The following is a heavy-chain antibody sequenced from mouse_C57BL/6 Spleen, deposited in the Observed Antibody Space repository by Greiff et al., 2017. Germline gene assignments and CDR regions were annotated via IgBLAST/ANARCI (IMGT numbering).Heavy chain of an antibody. D-gene: IGHD1-1*01. V-gene: IGHV1-54*01. CDR3: ARLDYYCPMDMDW. J-gene: IGHJ4*01. Sequence: QVQLQQSGAELVRPGTSVKVSCKASGYAFTNYSIEWVKQRPGQGLEWIGVINPGSGGTNYNEKFKGKATLTADKSSSTAYMQLSSLTSEDSAVYLCARLDYYCPMDMDWWGQGASVTFSS. CDR2: INPGSGGT. CDR1: GYAFTNYS.